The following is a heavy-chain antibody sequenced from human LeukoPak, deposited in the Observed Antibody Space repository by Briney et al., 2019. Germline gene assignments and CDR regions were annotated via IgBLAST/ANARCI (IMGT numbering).Heavy chain of an antibody. CDR3: AKGTMSGSYYEGILDY. J-gene: IGHJ4*02. D-gene: IGHD1-26*01. CDR1: GFTFSSYA. Sequence: GGSLRRSCAASGFTFSSYAMSWVRQAPGKGLEWVSAISGSGGSTYYADSVKGRFTISRDNSKNTLYLQMNSLRAEDTAVYYCAKGTMSGSYYEGILDYWGQGTLVTVSS. V-gene: IGHV3-23*01. CDR2: ISGSGGST.